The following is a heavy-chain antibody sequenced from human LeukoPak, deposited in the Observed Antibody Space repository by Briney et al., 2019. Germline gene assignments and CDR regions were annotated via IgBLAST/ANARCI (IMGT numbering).Heavy chain of an antibody. D-gene: IGHD3-22*01. J-gene: IGHJ4*02. CDR1: GGTFSSYA. CDR3: ARGTTYYYDSSGYYGY. Sequence: SVKVSCKASGGTFSSYAISWVRQAPGQGLEWMGRIIPIFGTANYAQKFQGRISITTDESTSTAYMEQSSLRSEDTAVYYCARGTTYYYDSSGYYGYWGQGTLVTVSS. V-gene: IGHV1-69*05. CDR2: IIPIFGTA.